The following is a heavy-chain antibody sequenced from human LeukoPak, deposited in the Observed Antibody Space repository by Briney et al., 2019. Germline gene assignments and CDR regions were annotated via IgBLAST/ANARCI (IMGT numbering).Heavy chain of an antibody. CDR2: IVVGSGNT. CDR1: GFTFTSSA. J-gene: IGHJ4*02. Sequence: GASVKFSCKASGFTFTSSAVQCVRQARGQRLEWIGWIVVGSGNTNYAQKFQERVTITSDMSTSTAYMELSSLRSEDTAVYYCAAERYSYGYRTFDYWGQGTLVTVSS. D-gene: IGHD5-18*01. CDR3: AAERYSYGYRTFDY. V-gene: IGHV1-58*01.